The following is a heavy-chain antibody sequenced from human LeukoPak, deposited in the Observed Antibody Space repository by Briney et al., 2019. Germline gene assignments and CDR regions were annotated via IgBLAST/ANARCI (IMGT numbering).Heavy chain of an antibody. V-gene: IGHV4-4*07. Sequence: PSETVSLTCTVSGGSISSYYWSWIRQPAGKGLEWIGRIYTSGSTNYNPSLKSRVTMSVDTSKNQFSLKLSSVTAADTAVYYCAREVHGQITIFGVVPTSGAFDIWGQGTMVTVSS. CDR3: AREVHGQITIFGVVPTSGAFDI. J-gene: IGHJ3*02. CDR2: IYTSGST. CDR1: GGSISSYY. D-gene: IGHD3-3*01.